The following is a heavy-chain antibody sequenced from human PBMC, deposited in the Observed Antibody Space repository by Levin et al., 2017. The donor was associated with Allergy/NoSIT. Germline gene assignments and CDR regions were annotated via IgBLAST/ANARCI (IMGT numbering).Heavy chain of an antibody. CDR2: INYSGST. J-gene: IGHJ4*02. V-gene: IGHV4-39*01. D-gene: IGHD3-10*01. CDR1: GGSISSTSYY. CDR3: ARQGDGSGNYYAGAFY. Sequence: SETLSLTCTVSGGSISSTSYYWGWVRQPPGKGLEWIGSINYSGSTYQNPSLKSRVTISVDRSKNEFSLKMRSVTAADTAVYYCARQGDGSGNYYAGAFYWGQGTLVTVSS.